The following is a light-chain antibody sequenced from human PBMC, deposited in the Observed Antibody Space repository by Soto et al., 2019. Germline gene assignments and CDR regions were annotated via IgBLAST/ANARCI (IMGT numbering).Light chain of an antibody. CDR3: CSYAGSSTFV. V-gene: IGLV2-23*02. CDR1: SSDVGSYNL. Sequence: QSALTQPASVSGSPGQSITISCTGTSSDVGSYNLVSWYQQHPGKAPKLMIYEVSKRPSRVSNRFSGSKSGNTASLTISGLQAEYEADYYCCSYAGSSTFVFGTGTKLTVL. CDR2: EVS. J-gene: IGLJ1*01.